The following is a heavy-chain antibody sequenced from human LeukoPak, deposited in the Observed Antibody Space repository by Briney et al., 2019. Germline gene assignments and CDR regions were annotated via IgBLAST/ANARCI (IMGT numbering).Heavy chain of an antibody. V-gene: IGHV3-43*01. CDR2: ISWDGGST. CDR1: GFIFSSYA. CDR3: AKDGLRRAAAGTNWFDP. Sequence: GGSLRLSCGASGFIFSSYALHWVRQAPGKGLEWVSLISWDGGSTYYADSVKGRFTISRDNSKNSLYLQMNSLRTEDTALYYCAKDGLRRAAAGTNWFDPWGQGTLVTVSS. J-gene: IGHJ5*02. D-gene: IGHD6-13*01.